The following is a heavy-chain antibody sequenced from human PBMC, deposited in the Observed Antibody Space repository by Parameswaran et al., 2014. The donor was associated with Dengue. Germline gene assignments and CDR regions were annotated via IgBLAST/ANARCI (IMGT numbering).Heavy chain of an antibody. V-gene: IGHV3-30-3*01. D-gene: IGHD3-10*01. CDR3: AREHYYGSGSYPKNYYYGMDV. CDR2: ISYDGSNK. J-gene: IGHJ6*02. Sequence: WIRSPQEGAGWVAVISYDGSNKYYADSVKGRFTISRDNSKNTLYLQMNSLRAEDTAVYYCAREHYYGSGSYPKNYYYGMDVWGQGTTVTVSS.